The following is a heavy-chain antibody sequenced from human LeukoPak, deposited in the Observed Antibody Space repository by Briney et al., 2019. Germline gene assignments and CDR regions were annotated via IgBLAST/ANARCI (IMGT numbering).Heavy chain of an antibody. CDR2: INPNTGDT. V-gene: IGHV1-2*02. Sequence: GASVKVSCKASGYTFTGYYIHWVRQAPGQGLEWMGWINPNTGDTNYAQKFQGRVTMTRDTSISTAYMELSRLRSDDTAVYYCARDLLHSSIQLWLTHWFDPWGQGTLVTVSS. J-gene: IGHJ5*02. CDR3: ARDLLHSSIQLWLTHWFDP. CDR1: GYTFTGYY. D-gene: IGHD5-18*01.